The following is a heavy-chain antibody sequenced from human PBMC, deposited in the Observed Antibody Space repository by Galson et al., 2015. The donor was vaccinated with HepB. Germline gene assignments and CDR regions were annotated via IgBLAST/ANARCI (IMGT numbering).Heavy chain of an antibody. D-gene: IGHD3-22*01. Sequence: SLRLSCAASGFTFSNAWMSWVRQAPGKGLEWVGRIKSKTDGGTTDYAAPVKGRFTISRDDSKNTLYLQMNSLKTEDTAVYYCTTLDYYDSSGPFDYWGQGTLVTVSS. CDR3: TTLDYYDSSGPFDY. CDR2: IKSKTDGGTT. V-gene: IGHV3-15*01. CDR1: GFTFSNAW. J-gene: IGHJ4*02.